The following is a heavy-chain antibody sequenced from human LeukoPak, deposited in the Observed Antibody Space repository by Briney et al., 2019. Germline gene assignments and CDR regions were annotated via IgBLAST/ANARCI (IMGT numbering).Heavy chain of an antibody. CDR3: ARDLTYYYESSGYSD. CDR1: GYTFTSYA. Sequence: GASVKVSCKASGYTFTSYAMHWVRQAPGQRLEWMGWINAGNGNTKYSQKFQGRVTMTTDTSTSTAYMELRSLRSDDTAVYYCARDLTYYYESSGYSDWGQGTLVTVSS. V-gene: IGHV1-3*01. CDR2: INAGNGNT. J-gene: IGHJ4*02. D-gene: IGHD3-22*01.